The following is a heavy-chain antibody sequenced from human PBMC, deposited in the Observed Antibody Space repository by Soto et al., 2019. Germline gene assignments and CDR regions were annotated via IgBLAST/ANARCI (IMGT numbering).Heavy chain of an antibody. CDR3: ARESPGIAAAGFYFDY. J-gene: IGHJ4*02. V-gene: IGHV1-69*01. CDR2: IIPIFGTA. CDR1: GGTFSSYA. Sequence: QVQLVQSGAEVKKPGSSVKVSCKASGGTFSSYAISWVRQAPGQGLEWMGGIIPIFGTANYAQKFQGRVTMTADECTSTAYMELSSLRSEDTAVYYCARESPGIAAAGFYFDYWGQGTLVTVSS. D-gene: IGHD6-13*01.